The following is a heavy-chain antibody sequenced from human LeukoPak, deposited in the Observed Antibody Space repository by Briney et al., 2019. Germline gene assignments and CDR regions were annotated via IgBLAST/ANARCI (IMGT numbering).Heavy chain of an antibody. CDR2: IYYSGST. V-gene: IGHV4-31*03. Sequence: SETLSLTCTVSGGSISSGGYYWSWIRQHPGKGLEWIGYIYYSGSTYYNPSLKSRVTISVDTSKNQFSLKLSSVTAADTAVYYWARWVRGYAAWFDPWGQGTLVTVSS. D-gene: IGHD5-18*01. J-gene: IGHJ5*02. CDR1: GGSISSGGYY. CDR3: ARWVRGYAAWFDP.